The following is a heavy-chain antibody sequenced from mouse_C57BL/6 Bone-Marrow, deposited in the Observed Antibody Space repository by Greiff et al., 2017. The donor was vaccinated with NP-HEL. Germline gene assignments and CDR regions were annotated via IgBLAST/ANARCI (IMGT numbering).Heavy chain of an antibody. Sequence: EVQLVESGGGLVQPGGSLKLSCAASGFTFSDYYMYWVRQTPEKRLEWVAYISNGGGSTYYPDTVKGRFTISRDNAKNTLYLQMSRLKSEDTAMYYCARRFYYGSRNYWYFDVWGTGTTVTVSS. J-gene: IGHJ1*03. CDR2: ISNGGGST. CDR1: GFTFSDYY. CDR3: ARRFYYGSRNYWYFDV. D-gene: IGHD1-1*01. V-gene: IGHV5-12*01.